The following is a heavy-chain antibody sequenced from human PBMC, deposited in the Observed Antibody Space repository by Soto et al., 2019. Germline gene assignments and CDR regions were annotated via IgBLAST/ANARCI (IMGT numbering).Heavy chain of an antibody. CDR1: GYTFNNYG. Sequence: QVQLVQSGAEVKKPGASVKVSCKASGYTFNNYGISWVRQAPGQGLEWLGWISAYSGNTDYAQKLQGRVTMTTDTSATTAYRELGSLTSDDTAVYYCARVGEYCVSTSCLDYWGQGTLVTVSS. CDR3: ARVGEYCVSTSCLDY. CDR2: ISAYSGNT. D-gene: IGHD2-2*01. V-gene: IGHV1-18*04. J-gene: IGHJ4*02.